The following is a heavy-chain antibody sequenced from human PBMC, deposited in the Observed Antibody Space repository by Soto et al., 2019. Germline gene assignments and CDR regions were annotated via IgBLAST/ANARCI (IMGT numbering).Heavy chain of an antibody. CDR2: INAGNGNT. J-gene: IGHJ4*02. CDR3: ARSVPPLAWTPHYFDY. V-gene: IGHV1-3*01. Sequence: GASVKVSCKASGYTFTSYAMHWVRQAPGQRLEWMGWINAGNGNTKYSQKFQGRVTITRDTSASTAYMELSSLRSEDTAVYYCARSVPPLAWTPHYFDYWGQGTLVTSPQ. D-gene: IGHD2-15*01. CDR1: GYTFTSYA.